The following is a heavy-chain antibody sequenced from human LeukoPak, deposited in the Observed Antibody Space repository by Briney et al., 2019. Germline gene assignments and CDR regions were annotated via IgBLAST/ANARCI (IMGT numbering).Heavy chain of an antibody. J-gene: IGHJ5*02. V-gene: IGHV3-23*01. CDR1: GFTFSSYA. Sequence: GGSLRLSCAASGFTFSSYAMSWVRQAPGKGLEWVSAISGSGGSTYYADSVKGRFTISRDNSKNTLYLQMNSLRAEDTAVYYCAKDGVRVATAIRPNWFDPWGQGTLVTVSS. D-gene: IGHD2-21*02. CDR2: ISGSGGST. CDR3: AKDGVRVATAIRPNWFDP.